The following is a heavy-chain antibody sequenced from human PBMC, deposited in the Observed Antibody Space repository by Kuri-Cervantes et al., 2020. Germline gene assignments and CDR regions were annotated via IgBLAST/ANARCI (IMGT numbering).Heavy chain of an antibody. CDR3: AKRVTRGYYYYGMDV. Sequence: GESLKISCAASGFTFSSYGMHWVRQAPGKGLEWVVVISYDGSNKYYADSVKGRFTISRDNSKNTLYLQMNSLRAEDTAVYYCAKRVTRGYYYYGMDVWGQGTTVTVSS. J-gene: IGHJ6*02. V-gene: IGHV3-30*18. CDR1: GFTFSSYG. D-gene: IGHD1-1*01. CDR2: ISYDGSNK.